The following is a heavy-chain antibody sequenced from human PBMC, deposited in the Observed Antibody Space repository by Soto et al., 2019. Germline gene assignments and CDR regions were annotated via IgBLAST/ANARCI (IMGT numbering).Heavy chain of an antibody. Sequence: HPGGSLRLSCAASGFTFSSYDMHWVRQATGKGLEWVSAIGTAGDTYYPGSVKGRFTISRENAKNSLYLQMNSLRAGDTAVYYCARAAYYGSGSYSFDYWGQGTLVTASS. CDR3: ARAAYYGSGSYSFDY. CDR2: IGTAGDT. J-gene: IGHJ4*02. V-gene: IGHV3-13*01. CDR1: GFTFSSYD. D-gene: IGHD3-10*01.